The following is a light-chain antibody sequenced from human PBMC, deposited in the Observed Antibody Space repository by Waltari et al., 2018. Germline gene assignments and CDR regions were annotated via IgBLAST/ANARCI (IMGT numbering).Light chain of an antibody. CDR3: CSYTSSRTWV. CDR1: SSVVGGYNY. Sequence: QSVLTQPASVSASPGQSFTISCSGTSSVVGGYNYVSWYQQHPGKAPKLMIYNVNYRPSGISDRFAGSKSGNTASLSISALQSEDEAAYYCCSYTSSRTWVFGGGTKLTVL. J-gene: IGLJ3*02. CDR2: NVN. V-gene: IGLV2-14*03.